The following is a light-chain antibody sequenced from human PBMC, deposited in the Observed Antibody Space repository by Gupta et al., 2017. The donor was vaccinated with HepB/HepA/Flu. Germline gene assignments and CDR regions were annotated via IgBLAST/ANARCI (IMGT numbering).Light chain of an antibody. Sequence: DIQMTQSPSSLSASVGDRVTITCRASQGINNFLAWFQQKPGKPPKSLIYAESTLQSGVPSRFSGSGSGTDFTLTISSLQPEDFATYYCHQYDSYPFTFGPEPKWMSN. CDR2: AES. J-gene: IGKJ3*01. CDR3: HQYDSYPFT. CDR1: QGINNF. V-gene: IGKV1-16*01.